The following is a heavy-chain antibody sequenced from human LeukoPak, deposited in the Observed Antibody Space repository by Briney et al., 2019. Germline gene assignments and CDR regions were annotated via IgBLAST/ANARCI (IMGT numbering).Heavy chain of an antibody. D-gene: IGHD6-13*01. J-gene: IGHJ4*02. CDR3: ARDLGTSSWPILD. V-gene: IGHV3-21*01. CDR2: ISSSSSYI. Sequence: GGSLRLSCAASGFTFSSYSMNWVRQAPGKGLEWVSSISSSSSYIYYADSVKGRFTISRDNAKNSLYLQMNSLRAEDTAVYYCARDLGTSSWPILDWGQGTLVTVSS. CDR1: GFTFSSYS.